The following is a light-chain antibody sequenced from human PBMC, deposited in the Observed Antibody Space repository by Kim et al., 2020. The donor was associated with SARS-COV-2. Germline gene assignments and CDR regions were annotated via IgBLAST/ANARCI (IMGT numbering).Light chain of an antibody. J-gene: IGKJ1*01. Sequence: DIQMTQSPSSLSASVGDRVTITCRASQDISNYLAWFQHKPGKAPKLLIYAASALYSEVPSRFSGSGSGTEFTLTISSLQPEDVATFYCQRYNSAPWTFGQGTKVDIK. CDR1: QDISNY. V-gene: IGKV1-27*01. CDR3: QRYNSAPWT. CDR2: AAS.